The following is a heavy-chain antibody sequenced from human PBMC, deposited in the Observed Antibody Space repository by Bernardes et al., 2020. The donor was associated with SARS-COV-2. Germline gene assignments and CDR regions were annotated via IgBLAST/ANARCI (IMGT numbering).Heavy chain of an antibody. CDR1: GFTFSSYW. CDR2: IKQDGSEK. CDR3: ARDGLGITMVRGVSYYYYGMDV. Sequence: GGSLRLSCAASGFTFSSYWMSWVRQAPGKGLEWVANIKQDGSEKYYVDSVKGRFTISRDNAMNSLYLQMNSLRAEDTAVYYCARDGLGITMVRGVSYYYYGMDVWGQGTTVTVSS. J-gene: IGHJ6*02. D-gene: IGHD3-10*01. V-gene: IGHV3-7*01.